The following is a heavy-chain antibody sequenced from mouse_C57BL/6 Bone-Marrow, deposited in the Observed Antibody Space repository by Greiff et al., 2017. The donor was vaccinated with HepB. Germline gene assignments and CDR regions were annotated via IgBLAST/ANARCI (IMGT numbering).Heavy chain of an antibody. CDR1: GYTFTSYG. CDR3: ARGDYLLSEIDY. CDR2: IYPRSGNT. V-gene: IGHV1-81*01. J-gene: IGHJ2*01. D-gene: IGHD5-5*01. Sequence: SGAELARPGASVKLSCKASGYTFTSYGISWVKQRTGQGLEWIGEIYPRSGNTYYNEKFKGKATLTADKSSSTAYMELRSLTSEDSAVYFCARGDYLLSEIDYWGQGTTLTVSS.